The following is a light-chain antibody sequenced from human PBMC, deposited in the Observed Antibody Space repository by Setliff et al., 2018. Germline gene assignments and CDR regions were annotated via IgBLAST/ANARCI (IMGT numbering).Light chain of an antibody. V-gene: IGLV1-51*01. CDR2: DSN. CDR3: VTWDSSLSVVL. J-gene: IGLJ2*01. CDR1: SSNIASNY. Sequence: QSVLTQPPSVSAAPGQKVTISCSGSSSNIASNYVSWYQQVPGAAPKLLLYDSNKRPSGIPDRFPGSKSGTSATLDITGLQTGDEADYYCVTWDSSLSVVLFDGGTKVTVL.